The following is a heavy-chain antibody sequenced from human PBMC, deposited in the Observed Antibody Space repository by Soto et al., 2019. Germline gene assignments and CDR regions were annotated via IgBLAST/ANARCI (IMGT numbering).Heavy chain of an antibody. Sequence: SETLSLTCTVSGCSISSGGYYWSWIRQHPGKGLEWIGYIYYSGSTYYNPSLRSRVTISVDTSKNQFSLKLSSVTAADTAVYYCAREPYGSGSSEFDYWGQGTLVTVSS. CDR1: GCSISSGGYY. J-gene: IGHJ4*02. CDR2: IYYSGST. CDR3: AREPYGSGSSEFDY. D-gene: IGHD3-10*01. V-gene: IGHV4-31*03.